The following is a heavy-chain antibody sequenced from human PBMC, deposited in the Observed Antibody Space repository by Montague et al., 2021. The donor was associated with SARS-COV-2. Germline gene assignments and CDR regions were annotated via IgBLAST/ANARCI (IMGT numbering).Heavy chain of an antibody. V-gene: IGHV4-39*07. CDR2: IYYSGST. CDR3: ARAVIYGGYAFAYFDF. CDR1: GGSISSSSYY. D-gene: IGHD5-12*01. Sequence: SETLSLTCTVSGGSISSSSYYWGWIRQPPGKGLEWIGSIYYSGSTYYNPPLKSRVTISGDTSRNQFSLRLTSVTAADTAMYYCARAVIYGGYAFAYFDFWGQGVLVTVSS. J-gene: IGHJ4*02.